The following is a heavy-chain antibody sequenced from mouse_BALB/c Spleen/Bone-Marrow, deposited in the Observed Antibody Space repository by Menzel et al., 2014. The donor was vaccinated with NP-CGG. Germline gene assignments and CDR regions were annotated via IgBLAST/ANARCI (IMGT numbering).Heavy chain of an antibody. Sequence: VQLKQSGAELVKPGASVKLSCTASGFNIKNTYIHWVKQRPEQGLEWTGRIDPANVNTKYDPKFQGKATITADTSSNTAYLQLSSLTSEDTAVNYCATYYYGSSLFAYWGQGTLVTVSA. V-gene: IGHV14-3*02. CDR3: ATYYYGSSLFAY. J-gene: IGHJ3*01. D-gene: IGHD1-1*01. CDR1: GFNIKNTY. CDR2: IDPANVNT.